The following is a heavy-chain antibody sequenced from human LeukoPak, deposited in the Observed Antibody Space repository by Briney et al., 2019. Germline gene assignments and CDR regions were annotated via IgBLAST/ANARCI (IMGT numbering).Heavy chain of an antibody. CDR1: GFNFDDYA. V-gene: IGHV3-9*01. CDR3: AKNYYYGMDV. Sequence: GRSLRLSCAASGFNFDDYAMHWVRQAPGKGLEWVSGISWNSGSIGYADSVKGRFTISRDNAKNSLYLQMNSLRAEDTALYYCAKNYYYGMDVWGQGTTVTVSS. CDR2: ISWNSGSI. J-gene: IGHJ6*02.